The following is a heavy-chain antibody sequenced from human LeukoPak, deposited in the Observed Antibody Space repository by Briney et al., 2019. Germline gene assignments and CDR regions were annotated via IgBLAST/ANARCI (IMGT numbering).Heavy chain of an antibody. CDR3: ARGDGYNDAEYLQH. CDR1: GFTFSSYG. CDR2: IWYDGSNK. J-gene: IGHJ1*01. V-gene: IGHV3-33*01. Sequence: GRSLRLSCAASGFTFSSYGMHWVRQAPGKGLERVAVIWYDGSNKYYGDSVKGRFTISGDNSKKTLCLQMNSLRVEDTAVYYCARGDGYNDAEYLQHWGQGTLVTVS. D-gene: IGHD5-24*01.